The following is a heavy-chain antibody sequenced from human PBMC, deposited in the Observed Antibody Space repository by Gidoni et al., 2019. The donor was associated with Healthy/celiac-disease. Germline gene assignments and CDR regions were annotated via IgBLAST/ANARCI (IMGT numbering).Heavy chain of an antibody. V-gene: IGHV4-59*01. CDR3: ARGDYSTSSPYYYYMDV. Sequence: QVQLQESGPGLVKPSETLSLTCTVSGGSISSYYWNWIRQPPGKGLEWIGYIYYTGSTNHNPSLKSRVTISVDTSKNQFSLKLSSVIAADTAVYYCARGDYSTSSPYYYYMDVWGKGTTVTVSS. D-gene: IGHD6-6*01. CDR2: IYYTGST. CDR1: GGSISSYY. J-gene: IGHJ6*03.